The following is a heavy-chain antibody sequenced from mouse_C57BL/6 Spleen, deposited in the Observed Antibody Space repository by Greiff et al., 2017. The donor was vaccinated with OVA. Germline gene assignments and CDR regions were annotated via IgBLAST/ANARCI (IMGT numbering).Heavy chain of an antibody. J-gene: IGHJ4*01. V-gene: IGHV1-69*01. Sequence: QVQLQQPGAELVMPGASVKLSCKASGYTFTSYWMHWVKQRPGQGLEWIGEIDPSDMYTNYNQKFKGKSTLTVDKSSSTAYMQLSSLTSEDSAVYYCARSGSTWDYAMDYWGQGTSVTVSS. CDR2: IDPSDMYT. CDR1: GYTFTSYW. D-gene: IGHD4-1*01. CDR3: ARSGSTWDYAMDY.